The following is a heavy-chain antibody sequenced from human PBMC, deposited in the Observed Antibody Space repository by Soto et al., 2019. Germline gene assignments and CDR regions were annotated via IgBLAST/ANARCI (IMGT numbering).Heavy chain of an antibody. CDR1: GRTFSAYA. D-gene: IGHD2-15*01. J-gene: IGHJ6*02. CDR3: AKGSGYDHYYGMDV. V-gene: IGHV3-23*01. CDR2: IIGSGGTT. Sequence: GSLVLACAASGRTFSAYAMTGVRQAPGKGLEWVSTIIGSGGTTYYADSVKGRFTISKDNPKNMLFLQVNSLRDEDTAVYYCAKGSGYDHYYGMDVWGQGTKVTVYS.